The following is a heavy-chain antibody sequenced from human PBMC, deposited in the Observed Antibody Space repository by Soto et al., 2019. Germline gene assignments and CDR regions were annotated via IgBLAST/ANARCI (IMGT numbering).Heavy chain of an antibody. Sequence: ASVKVSCKASGYTFTGYYMHRVRQAPGQGLEWMGWINPNSGGTNYAQKFRGWVTMTRDTSISTAYMELSRLRSDDTAVYYCAMADNYYYYGMDVWGQGTTVTVSS. D-gene: IGHD6-19*01. CDR2: INPNSGGT. CDR3: AMADNYYYYGMDV. CDR1: GYTFTGYY. V-gene: IGHV1-2*04. J-gene: IGHJ6*02.